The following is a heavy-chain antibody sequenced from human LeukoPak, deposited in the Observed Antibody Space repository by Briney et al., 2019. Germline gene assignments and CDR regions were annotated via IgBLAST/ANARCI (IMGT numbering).Heavy chain of an antibody. J-gene: IGHJ4*02. CDR3: AKDHYDSSGNNFDS. CDR2: ISWNGITT. Sequence: WGSLRLSCVASGFTFDDYAMHWVRQAPGKGLEWVSIISWNGITTYYADSVKGRFTMSRDNSKNSLYLQMDSLRPEDTAFYYCAKDHYDSSGNNFDSWGQGTLVTVS. CDR1: GFTFDDYA. D-gene: IGHD3-22*01. V-gene: IGHV3-43*02.